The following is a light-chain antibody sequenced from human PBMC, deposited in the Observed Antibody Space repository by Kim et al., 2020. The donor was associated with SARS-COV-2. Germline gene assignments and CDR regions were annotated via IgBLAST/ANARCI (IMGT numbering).Light chain of an antibody. CDR3: AVWDESRGGWL. V-gene: IGLV1-47*01. Sequence: QRLTVSCSCSRYNLGSDYVCWYQQLPGTAPNLFIYRNSQRPSGVPDRFSCSTSGTSASLAISGVRVEDEAEYYCAVWDESRGGWLFGGGTQLTVL. CDR2: RNS. J-gene: IGLJ3*02. CDR1: RYNLGSDY.